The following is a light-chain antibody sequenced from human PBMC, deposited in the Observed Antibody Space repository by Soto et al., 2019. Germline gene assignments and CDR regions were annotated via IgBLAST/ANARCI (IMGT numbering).Light chain of an antibody. J-gene: IGLJ3*02. CDR1: SSNIGSNY. Sequence: QSVLTQPPSASGTPGQRVTISCSGGSSNIGSNYVFWYQQVPGTAPKLLIYRNDQRPSGVPYQFSGSKSGTSASLAISGLRSEDEADYYCAAWDGSLNVGLFGGGTKLTVL. CDR2: RND. CDR3: AAWDGSLNVGL. V-gene: IGLV1-47*01.